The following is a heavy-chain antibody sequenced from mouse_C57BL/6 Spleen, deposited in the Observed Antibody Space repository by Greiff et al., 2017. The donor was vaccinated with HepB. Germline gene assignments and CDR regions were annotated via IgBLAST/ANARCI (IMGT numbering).Heavy chain of an antibody. CDR1: GYTFTSYW. CDR3: ARSPLYDYDFDY. D-gene: IGHD2-4*01. V-gene: IGHV1-64*01. CDR2: IHPNSGST. J-gene: IGHJ2*01. Sequence: VQLQQPGAELVKPGASVKLSCKASGYTFTSYWMHWVKQRPGQGLEWIGMIHPNSGSTNYNEKFKSKATLTVDKSSSTAYMQLSSLTSEDSAVYYCARSPLYDYDFDYWGQGTTLTVSS.